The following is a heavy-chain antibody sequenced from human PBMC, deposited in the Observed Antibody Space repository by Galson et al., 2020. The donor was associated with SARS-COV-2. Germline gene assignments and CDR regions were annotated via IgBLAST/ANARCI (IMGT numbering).Heavy chain of an antibody. CDR2: ISPHNAYT. Sequence: ASAKVSCKASGYTFTSYGINWVRQAPGQGLEWMGWISPHNAYTNYDKKLQDRLTMTTDTSTSTAYMELRGLRSDATAGYYCASENYGSISVDYWGQGALVTVSA. D-gene: IGHD3-10*01. CDR3: ASENYGSISVDY. J-gene: IGHJ4*02. V-gene: IGHV1-18*01. CDR1: GYTFTSYG.